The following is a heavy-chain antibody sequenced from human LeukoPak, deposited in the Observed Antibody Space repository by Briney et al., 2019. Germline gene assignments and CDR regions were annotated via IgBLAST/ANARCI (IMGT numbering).Heavy chain of an antibody. D-gene: IGHD3-3*01. J-gene: IGHJ4*02. Sequence: ASVKVSCKASGYTFTSYGISWVRQAPGQGLEWMGWISAYNGNTNYAQKLQGRVTMTTDTSTSTAYMELRSLRSDDTAVCYCARARYYDFWSGWEIDYWGQGTLVTVSS. CDR2: ISAYNGNT. CDR1: GYTFTSYG. V-gene: IGHV1-18*01. CDR3: ARARYYDFWSGWEIDY.